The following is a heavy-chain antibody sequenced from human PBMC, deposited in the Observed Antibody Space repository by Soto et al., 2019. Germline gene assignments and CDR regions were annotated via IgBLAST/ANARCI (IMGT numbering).Heavy chain of an antibody. CDR1: GFTFSDHY. Sequence: EVQLVESGGGLVQPGGSLRLSCAASGFTFSDHYMDWVRQAPGKGLEWVGRTRNKANSYTTEYAASVKGRFTISRDDSKNSLYLQMNSLKTEDTAVYYCARGPGGYYYYYGMDVWGQGTTVTVSS. J-gene: IGHJ6*02. V-gene: IGHV3-72*01. CDR3: ARGPGGYYYYYGMDV. D-gene: IGHD3-10*01. CDR2: TRNKANSYTT.